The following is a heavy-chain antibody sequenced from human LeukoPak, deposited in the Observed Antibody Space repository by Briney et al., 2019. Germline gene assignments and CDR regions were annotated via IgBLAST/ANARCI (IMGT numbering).Heavy chain of an antibody. CDR3: ARDSQGPRYFGVLMDV. CDR1: GFTFSSYA. D-gene: IGHD3-9*01. J-gene: IGHJ6*04. V-gene: IGHV3-23*01. Sequence: PGGSLRLSCAASGFTFSSYAMSWVRQAPGKGLEWVSAISGSGGSTYYADSVKGRFTISRDNAKNSLYLQMNSLRAEDTAVYYCARDSQGPRYFGVLMDVWGKGTTVTISS. CDR2: ISGSGGST.